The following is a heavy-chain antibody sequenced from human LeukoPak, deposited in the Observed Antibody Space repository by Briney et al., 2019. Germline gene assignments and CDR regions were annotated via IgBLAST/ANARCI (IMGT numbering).Heavy chain of an antibody. CDR1: GESFSGYF. Sequence: PSETLSLTCAIYGESFSGYFWSWIRQPPGKGLEWIGEINHSGYTNYNPSLKSRVTISVDTSKKQLSLKLNSVTAADTAVYYCARGSWQLAEEVYWGQGTLVTVSS. CDR2: INHSGYT. V-gene: IGHV4-34*01. D-gene: IGHD6-6*01. CDR3: ARGSWQLAEEVY. J-gene: IGHJ4*02.